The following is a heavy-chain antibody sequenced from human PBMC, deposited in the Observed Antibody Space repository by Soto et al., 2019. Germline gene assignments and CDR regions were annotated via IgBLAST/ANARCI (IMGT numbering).Heavy chain of an antibody. J-gene: IGHJ4*02. CDR2: ISGSGGST. CDR3: AKDPYGDFMEGGYFDY. CDR1: GFTFSSYA. Sequence: PGGSLRLSCAASGFTFSSYAMSWVRQAPGKGLEWVSAISGSGGSTYYADSVKGRSTISRDNSKNTLYLQMNSLRAEDTAVYYCAKDPYGDFMEGGYFDYWGQGTLVTVSS. D-gene: IGHD4-17*01. V-gene: IGHV3-23*01.